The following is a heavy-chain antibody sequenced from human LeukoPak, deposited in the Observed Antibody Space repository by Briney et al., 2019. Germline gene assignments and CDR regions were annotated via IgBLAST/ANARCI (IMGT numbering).Heavy chain of an antibody. V-gene: IGHV1-24*01. CDR1: GYTLTELS. D-gene: IGHD3-10*01. J-gene: IGHJ6*03. CDR2: FDPEDGET. Sequence: GASVKVSCKVSGYTLTELSMHWVRQAPGKGLEWMGGFDPEDGETIYAQKFQGRVTITADESTSTAYMELTSLRSEDTAVYYCARAGGYYGSGSPYYYYYMDVWGKGTTVTISS. CDR3: ARAGGYYGSGSPYYYYYMDV.